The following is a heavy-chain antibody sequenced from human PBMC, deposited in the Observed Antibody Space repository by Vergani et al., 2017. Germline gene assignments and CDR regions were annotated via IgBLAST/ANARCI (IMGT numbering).Heavy chain of an antibody. Sequence: EVQLVESGGGLVKPGGSLRLSCAASGFTFSSYSMNWVRQDPGKGLEWVSSISSSSSYIYYADSVKGRFTISRDNAKNSLYLQMNSLRAEDTAVYYCAKGVPAASPWSNYYCGMDVWGQGTTVTVSS. CDR1: GFTFSSYS. J-gene: IGHJ6*02. CDR2: ISSSSSYI. V-gene: IGHV3-21*01. D-gene: IGHD2-2*01. CDR3: AKGVPAASPWSNYYCGMDV.